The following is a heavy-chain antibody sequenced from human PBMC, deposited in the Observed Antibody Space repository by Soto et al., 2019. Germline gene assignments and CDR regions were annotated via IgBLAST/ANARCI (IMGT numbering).Heavy chain of an antibody. J-gene: IGHJ4*02. CDR1: GGSISSSSYY. CDR3: ARSYYDILTGYNDFDY. Sequence: PSETLSLTCTVSGGSISSSSYYWGWIRQPPGKGLEWIGSIYYSGSTYYNPSLKSRVTISVDTSKNQFSLKLSSVTAADTAVYYCARSYYDILTGYNDFDYWGQGTLVT. CDR2: IYYSGST. V-gene: IGHV4-39*01. D-gene: IGHD3-9*01.